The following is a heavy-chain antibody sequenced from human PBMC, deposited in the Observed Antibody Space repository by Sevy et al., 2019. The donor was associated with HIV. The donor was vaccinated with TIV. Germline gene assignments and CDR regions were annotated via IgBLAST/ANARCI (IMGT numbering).Heavy chain of an antibody. Sequence: SETLSLTCTVSDGSISSSSYYWGWIRQPPGKGLEWIGSLYYSGSTYYNPSLKSRVSMSADRSKKQFSLKVTSVTAADTAVYYCATLTYYYDSSGLDAFGIWGQGTMVTVSS. D-gene: IGHD3-22*01. V-gene: IGHV4-39*01. CDR1: DGSISSSSYY. J-gene: IGHJ3*02. CDR2: LYYSGST. CDR3: ATLTYYYDSSGLDAFGI.